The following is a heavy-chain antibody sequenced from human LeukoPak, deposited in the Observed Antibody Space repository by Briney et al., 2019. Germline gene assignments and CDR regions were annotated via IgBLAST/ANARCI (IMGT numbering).Heavy chain of an antibody. CDR3: ARGIPPRYCSGGSCYSKHYYYYYYMDV. J-gene: IGHJ6*03. Sequence: PSETLSLTCAVYGGSFSSYYWSWIRQPPGKGLEWIWEINHSGSTNYHPAFVSRVTISVDTSKNQFSLKLSSVTAADTAVYYCARGIPPRYCSGGSCYSKHYYYYYYMDVWGKGTTVTVSS. D-gene: IGHD2-15*01. CDR1: GGSFSSYY. CDR2: INHSGST. V-gene: IGHV4-34*01.